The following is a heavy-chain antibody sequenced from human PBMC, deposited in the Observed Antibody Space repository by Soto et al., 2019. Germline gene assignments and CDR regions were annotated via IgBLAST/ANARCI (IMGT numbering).Heavy chain of an antibody. CDR3: ARGYYYDSSGLYYFDY. V-gene: IGHV4-4*02. CDR2: IYHSGST. J-gene: IGHJ4*02. CDR1: GGSISSSNW. D-gene: IGHD3-22*01. Sequence: SETLSLTCAVSGGSISSSNWWSWVRQPPGKGLEWIGEIYHSGSTNYNPSLKSRVTISVDKSKNQFSLKLSSVTAADTAVYYCARGYYYDSSGLYYFDYWGQGTLVTVSS.